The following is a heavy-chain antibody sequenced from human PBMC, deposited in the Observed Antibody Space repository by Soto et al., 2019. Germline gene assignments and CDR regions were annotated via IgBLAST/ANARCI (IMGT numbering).Heavy chain of an antibody. CDR2: ISYDGINK. CDR3: ATIIPASVWVYFDY. Sequence: GGSLRLSCAASGFTFSSYGMHWVRQAPGKGLEWVAVISYDGINKYYADSVKGRFTISRDNSKNTLYLQMNSLRAEDTAVYYCATIIPASVWVYFDYWGQGTLVTVSS. CDR1: GFTFSSYG. D-gene: IGHD3-3*01. V-gene: IGHV3-30*03. J-gene: IGHJ4*02.